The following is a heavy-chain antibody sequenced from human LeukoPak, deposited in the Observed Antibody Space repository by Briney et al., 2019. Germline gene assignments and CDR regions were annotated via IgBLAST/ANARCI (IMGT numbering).Heavy chain of an antibody. V-gene: IGHV1-69*05. Sequence: SVKVSCKASGGTFRSYAISWVRQAPGQGLEWMGRIIPIFGTANYAQKFQGRVTITTDESTSTAYMELSSLRSEDTAVYYCARDSLKIAVAGTGDAFDIWGQGTMVTVSS. CDR2: IIPIFGTA. D-gene: IGHD6-19*01. J-gene: IGHJ3*02. CDR1: GGTFRSYA. CDR3: ARDSLKIAVAGTGDAFDI.